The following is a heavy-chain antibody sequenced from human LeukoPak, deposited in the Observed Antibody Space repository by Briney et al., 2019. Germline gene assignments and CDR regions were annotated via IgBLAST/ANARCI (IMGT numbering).Heavy chain of an antibody. CDR3: ARFNCSSTSCDGDYYYYGMDV. Sequence: SETLSLTCTVSGVTISSYDWSWIRQAPGKGLEWIGVIYYGGSTNYNPSLKSRVTISVDTSKNQFSLRLSSVTAADTAVYYCARFNCSSTSCDGDYYYYGMDVWGKGTTVTVSS. CDR1: GVTISSYD. D-gene: IGHD2-2*01. V-gene: IGHV4-59*01. J-gene: IGHJ6*04. CDR2: IYYGGST.